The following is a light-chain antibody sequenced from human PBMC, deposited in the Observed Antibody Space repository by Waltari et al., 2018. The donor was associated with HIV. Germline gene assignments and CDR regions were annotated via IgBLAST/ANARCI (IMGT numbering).Light chain of an antibody. Sequence: DIVLTQSPATLSLSPGVRATLSCRASQSVSSYLAWYQQKPGQAPRPLIYDASNRATGIPARFSGSGSGTDFTLTISSLEPEDFAVYYCQQRSNWPPLTFGGGTKVEIK. J-gene: IGKJ4*01. CDR1: QSVSSY. V-gene: IGKV3-11*01. CDR2: DAS. CDR3: QQRSNWPPLT.